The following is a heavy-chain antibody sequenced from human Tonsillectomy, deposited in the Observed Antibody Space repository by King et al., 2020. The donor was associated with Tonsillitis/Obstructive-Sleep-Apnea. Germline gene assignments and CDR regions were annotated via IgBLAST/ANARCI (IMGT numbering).Heavy chain of an antibody. Sequence: VQLVESGGGLVQPGGSLRLSCAASGFTFSSYWMSWVRQAPGKGLEWVANIKQDGSEKYYVDSVKGRFTLSRDNAKNSLYLQMNGLRAEDTAVYYCAGEPPPLFYAITFDYWGQGTLVTVSS. D-gene: IGHD2-8*01. J-gene: IGHJ4*02. V-gene: IGHV3-7*04. CDR1: GFTFSSYW. CDR2: IKQDGSEK. CDR3: AGEPPPLFYAITFDY.